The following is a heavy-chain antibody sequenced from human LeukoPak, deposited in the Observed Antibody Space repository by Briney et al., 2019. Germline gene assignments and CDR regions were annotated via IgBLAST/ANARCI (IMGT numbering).Heavy chain of an antibody. V-gene: IGHV4-31*03. J-gene: IGHJ6*02. CDR1: GGSISSGGYY. CDR3: ARDVRHQDYYGMDV. CDR2: IYYGGST. Sequence: SETLSLTCTVSGGSISSGGYYWSWIRQHPGKGLEWIGYIYYGGSTYYNPSLKSRVTISVDTSKNQFSLKLSSVTAADTAVYYCARDVRHQDYYGMDVWGQGTTVTVSS.